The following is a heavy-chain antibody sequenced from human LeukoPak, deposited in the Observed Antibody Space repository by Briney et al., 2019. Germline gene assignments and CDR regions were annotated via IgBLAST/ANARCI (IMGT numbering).Heavy chain of an antibody. D-gene: IGHD4/OR15-4a*01. J-gene: IGHJ3*02. CDR1: GYTFTVYY. V-gene: IGHV1-2*06. CDR3: ARAGALYDAFDI. CDR2: INPNSGDT. Sequence: ASVTVSFKASGYTFTVYYIHWVRQAPGQGLEWMGRINPNSGDTNYAQKFQGRVTVTRDTSISTAYMELSRLRSDDTAVYFCARAGALYDAFDIWGQGTMVTVSS.